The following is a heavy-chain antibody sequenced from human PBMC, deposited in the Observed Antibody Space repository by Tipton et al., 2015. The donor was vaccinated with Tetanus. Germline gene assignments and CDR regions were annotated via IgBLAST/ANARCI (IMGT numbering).Heavy chain of an antibody. V-gene: IGHV3-23*01. J-gene: IGHJ6*02. CDR1: GFTFSSYA. Sequence: GSLRLSCAASGFTFSSYAMSWVRQAPGKGLEWVSAISGSGGSTYYADSVKGRFTISRDNSKNTLYLQMNSLRAEDTAVYYCAKGQYSSGQGVYYYGMDVWGQGTTVTVSS. CDR2: ISGSGGST. CDR3: AKGQYSSGQGVYYYGMDV. D-gene: IGHD6-19*01.